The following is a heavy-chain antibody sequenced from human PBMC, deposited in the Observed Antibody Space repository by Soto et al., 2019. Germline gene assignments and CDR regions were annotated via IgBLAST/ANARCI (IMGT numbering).Heavy chain of an antibody. V-gene: IGHV3-30*03. J-gene: IGHJ4*02. Sequence: PGGSLRLSCAASGLTFSSYGMHWVRQAPGKGLEWVAVISYDGSNKYYADSVKGRFTISRDNSKNTLFLHMSNLRAEDTAMYYCTIVRVADSALDHWGQGTLVTVSS. CDR1: GLTFSSYG. CDR3: TIVRVADSALDH. CDR2: ISYDGSNK. D-gene: IGHD3-10*02.